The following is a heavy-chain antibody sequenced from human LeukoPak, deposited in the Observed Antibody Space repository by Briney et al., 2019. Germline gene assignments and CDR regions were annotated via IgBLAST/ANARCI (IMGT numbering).Heavy chain of an antibody. CDR3: ARDLRRDGYNSFDY. CDR1: GGSISSGDYY. V-gene: IGHV4-30-4*08. Sequence: SETLSLTCTVSGGSISSGDYYWSWIRQPPGKGLEWIGYIYYSGSTYYNPSLKSRVTISVDTSENQFSLKLSSVTAADTAVYYCARDLRRDGYNSFDYWGQGTLVTVSS. D-gene: IGHD5-24*01. J-gene: IGHJ4*02. CDR2: IYYSGST.